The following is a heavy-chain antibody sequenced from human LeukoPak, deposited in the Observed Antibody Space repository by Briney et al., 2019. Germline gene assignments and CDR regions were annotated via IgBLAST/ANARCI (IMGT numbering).Heavy chain of an antibody. CDR3: AGRSMRWMDV. Sequence: SETLSLTCTVSGGSITSSYWSWIRQPPGKGLEWIGYIYYSGSTNYNPSLKSRVTTSVDTSKNQFSLKLSSVTAADTAVYYCAGRSMRWMDVWGQGTTVTVSS. D-gene: IGHD2-15*01. CDR2: IYYSGST. J-gene: IGHJ6*02. CDR1: GGSITSSY. V-gene: IGHV4-59*08.